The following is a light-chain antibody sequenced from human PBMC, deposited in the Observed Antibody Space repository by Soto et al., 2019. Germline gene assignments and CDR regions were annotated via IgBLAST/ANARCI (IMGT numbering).Light chain of an antibody. V-gene: IGKV3-20*01. Sequence: EIVLTQSPGTLSLSPGERATLSCRASQSVSSSYLAWYQQKPGQAPRLLIYGASSRATGIPDRFSGSGSGTDFTLTISRLEPEDFAVYYWQQYGSSHLTFGGGTKVEIK. CDR3: QQYGSSHLT. CDR2: GAS. J-gene: IGKJ4*01. CDR1: QSVSSSY.